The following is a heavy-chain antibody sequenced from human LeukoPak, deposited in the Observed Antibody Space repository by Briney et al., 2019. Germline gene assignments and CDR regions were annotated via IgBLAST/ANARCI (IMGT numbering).Heavy chain of an antibody. D-gene: IGHD4-11*01. V-gene: IGHV3-33*01. J-gene: IGHJ5*02. CDR2: IWYDGSNK. CDR3: ARDTTTGRRGGWFDP. CDR1: GFTFSSYG. Sequence: GGSLRLSCAASGFTFSSYGMHWVRQAPGKGLEWVAVIWYDGSNKYYADSVKGRFTISRDNSKNTLYLQMNSLRAEDTAVYYCARDTTTGRRGGWFDPWGQGTLVTVSS.